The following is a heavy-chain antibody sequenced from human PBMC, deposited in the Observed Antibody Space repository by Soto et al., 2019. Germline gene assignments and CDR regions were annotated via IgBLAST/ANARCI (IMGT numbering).Heavy chain of an antibody. Sequence: ASVKVSCKASGGTFSSYAISWVRQAPGQGLEWMGGIIPIFGTANYAQKFQGRVTITADESTSTAYMELSSLRSEDTAVYYCARGSSPANYYDSSGSLGYWGQGTLVTVSS. D-gene: IGHD3-22*01. V-gene: IGHV1-69*13. CDR3: ARGSSPANYYDSSGSLGY. CDR2: IIPIFGTA. CDR1: GGTFSSYA. J-gene: IGHJ4*02.